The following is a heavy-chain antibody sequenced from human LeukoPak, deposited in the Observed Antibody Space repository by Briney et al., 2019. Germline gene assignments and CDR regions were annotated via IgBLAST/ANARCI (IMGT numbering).Heavy chain of an antibody. J-gene: IGHJ4*02. CDR2: MNPNSGNT. CDR1: GYTFTSYA. Sequence: ASVKVSCKASGYTFTSYAMNWVRQAPGQGLEWMGWMNPNSGNTGYAQKFQGRVTMTRNTSISTAYMELSSLRSEDTAVYYCARGPQWFGEAQIDYWGQGTLVTVSS. D-gene: IGHD3-10*01. CDR3: ARGPQWFGEAQIDY. V-gene: IGHV1-8*02.